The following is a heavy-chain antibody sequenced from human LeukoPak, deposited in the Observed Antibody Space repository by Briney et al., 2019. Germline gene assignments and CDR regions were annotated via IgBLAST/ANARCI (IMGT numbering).Heavy chain of an antibody. CDR2: VYYSGTT. J-gene: IGHJ4*02. V-gene: IGHV4-39*07. CDR1: GGSFSSSLYS. D-gene: IGHD6-6*01. CDR3: AKTGSTIAARPPDY. Sequence: SETLSLTCTVSGGSFSSSLYSWGWIRQPPGKGLEWIGSVYYSGTTYSNPSLKSRVTISLDTSKNQFSLKLASVTAADTAVYYCAKTGSTIAARPPDYWGQGTLVTVSS.